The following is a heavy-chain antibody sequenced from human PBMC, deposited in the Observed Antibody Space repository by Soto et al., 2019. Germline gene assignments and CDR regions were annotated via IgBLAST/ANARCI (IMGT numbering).Heavy chain of an antibody. D-gene: IGHD3-3*01. J-gene: IGHJ6*03. CDR1: GFTFSSYG. V-gene: IGHV3-33*01. Sequence: QVQLVESGGGVVQPGRSLRLSCAASGFTFSSYGMHWVRQAPGKGPEGVAVIWYDGSKKYYADSVKGRFTISRDNSKITLYLQMSSLRAEDTAVYYCERDRHDGPIFAPKSYYYYYMDVWGKGTTVTASS. CDR3: ERDRHDGPIFAPKSYYYYYMDV. CDR2: IWYDGSKK.